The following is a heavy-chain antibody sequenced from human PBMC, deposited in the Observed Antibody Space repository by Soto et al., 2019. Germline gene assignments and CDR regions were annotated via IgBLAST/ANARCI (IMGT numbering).Heavy chain of an antibody. V-gene: IGHV3-21*06. D-gene: IGHD3-22*01. CDR2: ISGIRDYI. CDR3: AREGVHNYNEYYFDY. J-gene: IGHJ4*02. Sequence: PGGSLRVSCAASGFTFIYYDLHWVRRAPGKGLEWVSSISGIRDYIRYADSVKGRFTISRDNAKTSLYLQMNSLTAEDTAVYYCAREGVHNYNEYYFDYWGQGTLVTVSS. CDR1: GFTFIYYD.